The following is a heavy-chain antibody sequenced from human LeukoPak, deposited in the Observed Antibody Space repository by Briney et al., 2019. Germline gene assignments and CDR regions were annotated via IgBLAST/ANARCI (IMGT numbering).Heavy chain of an antibody. CDR2: IRYDGSNK. CDR1: GFTFSAYG. V-gene: IGHV3-30*02. D-gene: IGHD6-6*01. J-gene: IGHJ4*02. Sequence: GGSLRLSCAASGFTFSAYGMHWVRQAPGKGLEWVAFIRYDGSNKYYADSVKGRFTISRDNSKNTLYLQMNSLRAEDTAVYYCAKEKISYSRSYGQGYWGQGTLVTVSS. CDR3: AKEKISYSRSYGQGY.